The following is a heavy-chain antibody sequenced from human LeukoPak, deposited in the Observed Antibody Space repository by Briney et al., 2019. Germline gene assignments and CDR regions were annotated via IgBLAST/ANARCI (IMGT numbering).Heavy chain of an antibody. CDR2: ISSSSDYI. Sequence: GGSLRLSCVASGFSFSSYSMNWVRQAPGKGLERVSHISSSSDYIYYAYSVKGRFTISSDNAKNSLYLQMTSLRAEDTAVYYCARYYGSGSPPFDYWGQGTLVTVSS. V-gene: IGHV3-21*01. D-gene: IGHD3-10*01. J-gene: IGHJ4*02. CDR1: GFSFSSYS. CDR3: ARYYGSGSPPFDY.